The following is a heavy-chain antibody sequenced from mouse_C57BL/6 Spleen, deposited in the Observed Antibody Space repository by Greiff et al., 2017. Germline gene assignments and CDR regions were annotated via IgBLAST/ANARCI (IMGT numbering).Heavy chain of an antibody. CDR1: GYTFTSYW. CDR2: FDPKSGGT. J-gene: IGHJ3*01. CDR3: ARDGYALAY. D-gene: IGHD2-2*01. Sequence: QVQLQQPGAELVKPGASVKLSCKASGYTFTSYWMHWVKQRPGRGLEWIGRFDPKSGGTKYNEKFKSKATLTVDKPSSTAYMQLSRVTSEDSAVXYCARDGYALAYWGQGTLRTVSA. V-gene: IGHV1-72*01.